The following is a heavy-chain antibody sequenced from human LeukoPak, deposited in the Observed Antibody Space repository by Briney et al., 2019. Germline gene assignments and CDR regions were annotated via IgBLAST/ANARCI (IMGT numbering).Heavy chain of an antibody. CDR3: ARVYSSGWYYFDY. D-gene: IGHD6-19*01. V-gene: IGHV4-39*07. CDR2: IYYSGST. Sequence: SETLSLTRTVSGGSISSSSYYWGWIRQPPGKGLEWIGSIYYSGSTYYNPSLKGRVTISVDTSKNQFSLKLSSVTAADTAVYYCARVYSSGWYYFDYWGQGTLVTVSS. CDR1: GGSISSSSYY. J-gene: IGHJ4*02.